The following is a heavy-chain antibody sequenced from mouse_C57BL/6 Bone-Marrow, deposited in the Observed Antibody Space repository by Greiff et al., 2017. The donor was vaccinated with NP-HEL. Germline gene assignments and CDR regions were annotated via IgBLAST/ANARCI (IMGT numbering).Heavy chain of an antibody. Sequence: VKVVESGPGLVQPSQSLSITCTVSGFSLTSYGVPWVRQSPGKGLEWLGVIWSGGSTDYNAAFMSSLSITKDNSKSQVFFKMNSLQADDTAIYSCAKMNGIGLGRHWYFDGWGTGTTVTVAS. CDR3: AKMNGIGLGRHWYFDG. D-gene: IGHD4-1*01. CDR1: GFSLTSYG. V-gene: IGHV2-5*01. CDR2: IWSGGST. J-gene: IGHJ1*03.